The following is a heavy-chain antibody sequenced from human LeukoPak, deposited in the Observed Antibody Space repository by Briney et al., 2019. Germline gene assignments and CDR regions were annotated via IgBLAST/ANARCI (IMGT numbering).Heavy chain of an antibody. CDR2: IWYDGSNK. Sequence: PGRSLRLSCAASGFTFRSYGMRWVRQAPGKGLEWVAVIWYDGSNKYYADSVKGRFTISRDNSKNTLYLQMNSLRAEDTAVYYCAREYRGCFVYWGQGTLVTISS. J-gene: IGHJ4*02. V-gene: IGHV3-33*01. D-gene: IGHD2-2*01. CDR1: GFTFRSYG. CDR3: AREYRGCFVY.